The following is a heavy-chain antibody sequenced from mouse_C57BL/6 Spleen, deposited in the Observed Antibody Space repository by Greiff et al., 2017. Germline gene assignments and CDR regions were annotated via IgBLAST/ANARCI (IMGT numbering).Heavy chain of an antibody. CDR1: GYTFTDYE. V-gene: IGHV1-15*01. CDR3: TRSHYYGSSYLPFAY. D-gene: IGHD1-1*01. J-gene: IGHJ3*01. Sequence: VQVVESGAELVRPGASVTLSCKASGYTFTDYEMHWVKQTPVHGLEWIGAIDPETGGTAYNQKFKGKAILTADKSSSTAYMELRSLTSEDSAVSYCTRSHYYGSSYLPFAYWGQGTLVTVSA. CDR2: IDPETGGT.